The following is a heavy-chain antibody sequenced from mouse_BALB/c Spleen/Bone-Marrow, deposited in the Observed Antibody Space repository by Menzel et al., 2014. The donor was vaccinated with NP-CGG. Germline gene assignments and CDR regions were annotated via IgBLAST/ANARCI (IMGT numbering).Heavy chain of an antibody. CDR3: NRRHY. CDR1: GFTFSSFA. Sequence: EVQGVESGGGLVQPGESRKLSCAASGFTFSSFAMHWIRQAPEKGLEWVAFISSGSNIIHYADTVKGRFTISKYNPKNTLFLQITILSSQDTAMYYCNRRHYWRQRTTLTVSS. CDR2: ISSGSNII. V-gene: IGHV5-17*02. J-gene: IGHJ2*01.